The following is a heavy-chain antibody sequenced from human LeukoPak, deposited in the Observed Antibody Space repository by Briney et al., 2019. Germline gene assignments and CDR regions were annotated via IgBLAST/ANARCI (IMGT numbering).Heavy chain of an antibody. CDR2: INWNGGST. CDR1: GFIFDDYG. Sequence: GGSLRLSCAAFGFIFDDYGMSWVRQAPGEGLEWVSGINWNGGSTGYADSVKGRFTISRDNAKNSLYLQMNSLRAEDTALYYCARVQLVDYYYYSYMDVWGKGTTVTVSS. CDR3: ARVQLVDYYYYSYMDV. V-gene: IGHV3-20*04. D-gene: IGHD6-6*01. J-gene: IGHJ6*03.